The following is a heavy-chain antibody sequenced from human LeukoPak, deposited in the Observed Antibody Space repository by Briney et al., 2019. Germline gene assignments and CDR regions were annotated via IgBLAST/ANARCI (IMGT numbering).Heavy chain of an antibody. CDR2: INPNSGGA. J-gene: IGHJ4*02. CDR3: ARGYSSGSLRWLN. Sequence: GASVKVSCKASGYTFTGYYMHWVRQAPGQGLEWMGWINPNSGGANYAQKFQGRVTMTRDTSISTAYMELSRLRSDDTAVYYCARGYSSGSLRWLNWGQGTLVTVSS. CDR1: GYTFTGYY. V-gene: IGHV1-2*02. D-gene: IGHD3-22*01.